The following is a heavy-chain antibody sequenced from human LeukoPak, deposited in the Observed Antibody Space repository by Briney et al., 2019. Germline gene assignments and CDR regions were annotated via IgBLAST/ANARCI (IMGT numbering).Heavy chain of an antibody. D-gene: IGHD3-3*01. CDR1: GGTFSSYA. J-gene: IGHJ6*03. CDR2: IIPIFGTA. V-gene: IGHV1-69*01. Sequence: SVKVSCKASGGTFSSYAISWVRQAPGQGLEWMGGIIPIFGTANYAQKFQGRVTITADESTSTAYMELCSLRSEDTAVYYCARALYDFWSGYFPRYYYYYYMDVWGKGTTVTVSS. CDR3: ARALYDFWSGYFPRYYYYYYMDV.